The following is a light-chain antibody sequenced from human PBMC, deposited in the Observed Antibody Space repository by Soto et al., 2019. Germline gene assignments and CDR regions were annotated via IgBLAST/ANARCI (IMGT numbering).Light chain of an antibody. CDR1: ERIYSAY. Sequence: PGGRATLSCRASERIYSAYLGWYQQKPGQAPRLLIYGTSSRATGIPDRFSGSGSGTDFTLTISRLEPEDFAVYYCQRYGNSPITFGQGTRLEIK. J-gene: IGKJ5*01. CDR2: GTS. CDR3: QRYGNSPIT. V-gene: IGKV3-20*01.